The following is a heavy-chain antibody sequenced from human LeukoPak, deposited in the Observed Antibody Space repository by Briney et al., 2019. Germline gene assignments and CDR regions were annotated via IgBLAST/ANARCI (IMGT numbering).Heavy chain of an antibody. CDR1: GFTFSSYE. CDR3: ARDNGNKYYFDY. CDR2: ISRSSSYI. J-gene: IGHJ4*02. Sequence: GGSLRLSCAASGFTFSSYEMNWVRQAPGKGLEWVSSISRSSSYIYYADSLKGRFTISRDNAKNSLYLQMNSLRAEDTAVYYCARDNGNKYYFDYWGQGTLVTVSS. V-gene: IGHV3-21*04. D-gene: IGHD2-8*01.